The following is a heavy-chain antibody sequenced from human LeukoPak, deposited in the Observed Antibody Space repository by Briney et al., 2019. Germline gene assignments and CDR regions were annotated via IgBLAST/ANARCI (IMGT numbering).Heavy chain of an antibody. CDR1: GYTFTSYG. V-gene: IGHV1-18*04. CDR2: ISAYNGNT. J-gene: IGHJ4*02. D-gene: IGHD3-9*01. Sequence: ASVKVSCKASGYTFTSYGISWVRQAPGQGLEWMGWISAYNGNTNYAQKLQGRVTMTTDTSTSTAYMELRSLRSDDTAVYYCARGRITAWSYYDILIEFDYWGQGTLVTVSS. CDR3: ARGRITAWSYYDILIEFDY.